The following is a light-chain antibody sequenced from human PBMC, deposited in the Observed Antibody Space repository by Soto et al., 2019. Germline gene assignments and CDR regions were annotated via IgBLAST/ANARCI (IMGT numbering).Light chain of an antibody. CDR3: QQRSNWLGT. V-gene: IGKV3-11*01. CDR1: QSVSSY. J-gene: IGKJ3*01. Sequence: EIVLTQSPATLSLSPGERATLSCRASQSVSSYLAWYQQKPGQAPRLLIYDASNRATGIPARFSGSGSGTDFTLTISSLEHEDFAVYYCQQRSNWLGTFGPGTKVDIK. CDR2: DAS.